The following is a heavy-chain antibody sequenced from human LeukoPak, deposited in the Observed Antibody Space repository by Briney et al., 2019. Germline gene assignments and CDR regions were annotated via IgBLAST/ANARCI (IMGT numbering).Heavy chain of an antibody. CDR1: GYTFTSYA. J-gene: IGHJ4*02. V-gene: IGHV1-3*01. CDR3: ARSLGQRPRLFDY. D-gene: IGHD6-25*01. Sequence: ASVKVSCKASGYTFTSYAMHRVRQAPGQRLEWMGWINAGNGNTKYSQKFQGRVTITRDTSASTAYMELSSLRSEDTAVYSCARSLGQRPRLFDYWGQGTLVTVSS. CDR2: INAGNGNT.